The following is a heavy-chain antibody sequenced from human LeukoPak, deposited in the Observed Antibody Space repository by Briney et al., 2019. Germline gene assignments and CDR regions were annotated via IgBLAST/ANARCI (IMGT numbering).Heavy chain of an antibody. CDR1: GFTFSSYW. D-gene: IGHD5-18*01. CDR3: ARVRTLQLWLQGKYYFDY. CDR2: IKQDGSEK. J-gene: IGHJ4*02. Sequence: GSLRLSCAASGFTFSSYWMSWVRQAPGKGLEWVANIKQDGSEKYYVDSVKGRFTISRDNAKNSLYLQMNSLRAEDTAVYYCARVRTLQLWLQGKYYFDYWVQVTLVTVSS. V-gene: IGHV3-7*01.